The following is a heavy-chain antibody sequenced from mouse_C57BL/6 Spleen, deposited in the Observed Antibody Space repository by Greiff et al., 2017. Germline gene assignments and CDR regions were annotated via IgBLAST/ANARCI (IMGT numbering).Heavy chain of an antibody. CDR2: IYPGSGST. D-gene: IGHD1-1*01. CDR1: GYTFTSYW. Sequence: QVQLQQSGAELVKPGASVKMSCKASGYTFTSYWITWVKQRPGQGLEWIGDIYPGSGSTNYNEKFKSKATLTVDTSSSTAYMQLSSLTSEDSAVYDCARGGFITTAVAPFDYWGQGTTLTVSS. V-gene: IGHV1-55*01. CDR3: ARGGFITTAVAPFDY. J-gene: IGHJ2*01.